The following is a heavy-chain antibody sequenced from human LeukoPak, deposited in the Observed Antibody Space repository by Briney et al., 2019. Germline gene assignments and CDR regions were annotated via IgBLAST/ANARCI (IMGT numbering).Heavy chain of an antibody. Sequence: PSETLSLTCTVSGDSITTPYYWGWIRQSPGKGLEWIGSIFHSGNTYYNPSLKSRLTISIDTSKNQFSLRLNSVTAAGTAVYYCARPGESSGYMWFYWGQGNLVSVSS. CDR1: GDSITTPYY. D-gene: IGHD3-22*01. CDR2: IFHSGNT. V-gene: IGHV4-38-2*02. CDR3: ARPGESSGYMWFY. J-gene: IGHJ4*02.